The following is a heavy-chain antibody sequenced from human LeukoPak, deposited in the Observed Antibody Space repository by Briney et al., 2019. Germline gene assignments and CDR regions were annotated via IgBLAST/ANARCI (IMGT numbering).Heavy chain of an antibody. CDR2: ISSNGGST. V-gene: IGHV3-64*01. D-gene: IGHD2-21*02. J-gene: IGHJ4*02. CDR3: ARGGKCGGDCYSDY. Sequence: GGSLRLSCVASGFTFSSYAMHWVRQAPGKGLEYVSAISSNGGSTYYANSVKGRFTISRDNSKNTLYLQMGSLRAEDMAVHYCARGGKCGGDCYSDYWGQGTLVTVSS. CDR1: GFTFSSYA.